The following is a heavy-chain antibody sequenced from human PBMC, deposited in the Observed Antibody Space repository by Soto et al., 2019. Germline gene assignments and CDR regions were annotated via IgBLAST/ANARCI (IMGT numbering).Heavy chain of an antibody. J-gene: IGHJ6*02. CDR1: GGSFSGYY. CDR3: ARNTKVNYYYYYGMEV. V-gene: IGHV4-34*01. CDR2: INHSGST. Sequence: XATLSLTCAVYGGSFSGYYWSWIRQPPGKGLEWIGEINHSGSTNYNPSLKSRVTISVDTSKNQFSLKLSSVTAADTAVYYCARNTKVNYYYYYGMEVWGQGTTVTVSS.